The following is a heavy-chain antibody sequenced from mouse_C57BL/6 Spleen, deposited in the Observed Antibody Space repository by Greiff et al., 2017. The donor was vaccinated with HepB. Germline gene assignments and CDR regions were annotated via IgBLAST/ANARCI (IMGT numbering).Heavy chain of an antibody. CDR2: IHPNSGST. V-gene: IGHV1-64*01. CDR3: ASRRFDGYQEFAY. J-gene: IGHJ3*01. Sequence: QVQLQQPGAELVKPGASVKLSCKASGYTFTSYWMHWVKQRPGQGLEWIGMIHPNSGSTNYNEKFKSKATLTVDKSSSTAYMQLSSLTSEDSAVYYCASRRFDGYQEFAYWGQGTLVTVSA. CDR1: GYTFTSYW. D-gene: IGHD2-3*01.